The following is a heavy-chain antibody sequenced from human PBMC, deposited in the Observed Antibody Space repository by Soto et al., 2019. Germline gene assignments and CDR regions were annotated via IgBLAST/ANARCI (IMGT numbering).Heavy chain of an antibody. CDR2: IYHSGST. CDR1: GGSISSGGYS. D-gene: IGHD3-10*01. Sequence: SETLSLTCAVSGGSISSGGYSWSWIRQPPGKGLEWIGYIYHSGSTYYNPSLKSRVTISVDRSKNQFSLKLSSVTAADTAVYYCARKYGSGSYSTFDYWGQGTLVTVSS. J-gene: IGHJ4*02. CDR3: ARKYGSGSYSTFDY. V-gene: IGHV4-30-2*01.